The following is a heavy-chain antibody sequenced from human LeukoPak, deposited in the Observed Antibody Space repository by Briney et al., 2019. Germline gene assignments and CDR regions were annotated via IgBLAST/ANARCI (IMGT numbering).Heavy chain of an antibody. CDR3: ARDLYPGY. Sequence: GGSLRLSCVASGFTFSGYEMNWVRQAPGKGPEWVSYISSTGNNILYAHSVKGRFTISRDNAKNSLFLQMNSLRAEDTAVYYCARDLYPGYWGQGTLVTVSS. CDR2: ISSTGNNI. J-gene: IGHJ4*02. D-gene: IGHD3-16*01. V-gene: IGHV3-48*03. CDR1: GFTFSGYE.